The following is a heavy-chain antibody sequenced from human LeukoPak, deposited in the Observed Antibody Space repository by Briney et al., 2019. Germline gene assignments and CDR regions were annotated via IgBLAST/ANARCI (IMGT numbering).Heavy chain of an antibody. Sequence: SVKVSCKASGGTFSSYAISWVRQAPRQGLEWMGGIIPIFGTANYAQKFQGRVTITADESTSTAYMELSSLRSEDTAVYYCAREPGGYSYGYPFKYWGQGTLVTVSS. CDR1: GGTFSSYA. CDR3: AREPGGYSYGYPFKY. CDR2: IIPIFGTA. V-gene: IGHV1-69*13. D-gene: IGHD5-18*01. J-gene: IGHJ4*02.